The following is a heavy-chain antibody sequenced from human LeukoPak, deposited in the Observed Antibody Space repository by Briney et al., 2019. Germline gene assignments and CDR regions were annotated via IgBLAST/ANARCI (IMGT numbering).Heavy chain of an antibody. CDR3: ATIVVNWNYMNY. Sequence: SETLSLTCAVYGGSFSGNYWSWIRQPPGKGLEWIGEINHSGSTNYNPSLKSRVTISVDTSKNQFSLKLSSVTAADTAVYYCATIVVNWNYMNYWGRGVLVTVSS. J-gene: IGHJ4*02. CDR2: INHSGST. D-gene: IGHD1-7*01. CDR1: GGSFSGNY. V-gene: IGHV4-34*01.